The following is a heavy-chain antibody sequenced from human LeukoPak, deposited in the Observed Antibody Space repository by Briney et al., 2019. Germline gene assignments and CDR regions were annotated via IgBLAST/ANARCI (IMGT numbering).Heavy chain of an antibody. CDR1: GFTFSSYA. V-gene: IGHV3-23*01. CDR2: ISGSGGST. J-gene: IGHJ4*02. D-gene: IGHD3-10*01. CDR3: ARSRWGSGNFDY. Sequence: GGSLRLSCAASGFTFSSYAMSWVRQAPGKGLEWVSAISGSGGSTYYADSVQGRFTISRDNSKNTLYLQMNSLRAEDTAVYYCARSRWGSGNFDYWGQGTLVTISS.